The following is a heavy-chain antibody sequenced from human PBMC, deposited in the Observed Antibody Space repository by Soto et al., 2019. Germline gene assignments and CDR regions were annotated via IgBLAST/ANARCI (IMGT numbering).Heavy chain of an antibody. CDR3: ATRIFGVEY. D-gene: IGHD3-3*01. V-gene: IGHV3-23*01. CDR1: GFTFSAYA. J-gene: IGHJ4*02. Sequence: EVQLLESGGGLVQPGGSLRLSCAASGFTFSAYAMSWVRQAPGKGLKWVSAISGTSPSTYYADSVQGRFSISTDSSRKTLFLQMNTLRAEDTAVYFCATRIFGVEYWGQGTLVTVSS. CDR2: ISGTSPST.